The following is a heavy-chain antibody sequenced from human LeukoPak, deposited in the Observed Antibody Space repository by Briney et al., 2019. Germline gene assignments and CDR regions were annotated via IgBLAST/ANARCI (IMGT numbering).Heavy chain of an antibody. CDR3: ARAPSEIGGYYPEYFRH. V-gene: IGHV3-74*01. CDR1: GFTFSTYW. Sequence: GGSLRLSCAASGFTFSTYWMHWVRQAPGKGLVWVSRIKSDGSTNYADSVKGGCTISRDNANNTLSLQMNSLRPEDTGVYYCARAPSEIGGYYPEYFRHWGQGTLVTVSS. CDR2: IKSDGST. J-gene: IGHJ1*01. D-gene: IGHD3-22*01.